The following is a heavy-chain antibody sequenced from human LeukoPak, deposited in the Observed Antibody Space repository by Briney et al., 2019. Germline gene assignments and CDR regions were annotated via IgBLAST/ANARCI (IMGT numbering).Heavy chain of an antibody. Sequence: QPGGSLRLSCAASGFTFSSYGMHWVRQAPGKGLEWVAFIRYDGGNKYYADSVKGRFTISRDNSKNTLYLQMNSLRAEDTAVYYCAKGEGVDYWGQGTLVTVSS. D-gene: IGHD1-26*01. J-gene: IGHJ4*02. V-gene: IGHV3-30*02. CDR1: GFTFSSYG. CDR3: AKGEGVDY. CDR2: IRYDGGNK.